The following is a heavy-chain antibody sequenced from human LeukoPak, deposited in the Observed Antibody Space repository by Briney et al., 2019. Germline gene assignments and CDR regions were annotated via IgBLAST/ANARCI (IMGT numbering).Heavy chain of an antibody. D-gene: IGHD3-10*01. CDR1: GGSVSSYY. CDR2: VYYSGST. Sequence: SETLSLTCTVSGGSVSSYYWSWIRQPPGKGLEWIGYVYYSGSTKYNPSLKSRVTISVDTSNNQFSLKLSSVTAADAAVYYCARHGTTMVRGITVYYFDYWGQGTLVTVSS. CDR3: ARHGTTMVRGITVYYFDY. J-gene: IGHJ4*02. V-gene: IGHV4-59*08.